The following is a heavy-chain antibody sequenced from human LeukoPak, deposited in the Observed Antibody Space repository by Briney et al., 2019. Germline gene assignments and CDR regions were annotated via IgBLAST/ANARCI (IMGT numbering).Heavy chain of an antibody. V-gene: IGHV4-59*01. CDR1: GGSISSYY. CDR2: IYYSGSP. D-gene: IGHD5-18*01. CDR3: ARTTEGGYTYDYFYYYYMDV. J-gene: IGHJ6*03. Sequence: SETLSLTCTVSGGSISSYYWSWIRQPPGKGLEWIGYIYYSGSPNYNPSPKSRVTIAVNSSKNQFSLKLSSVTAADTAVYYCARTTEGGYTYDYFYYYYMDVWGKGTTVTISS.